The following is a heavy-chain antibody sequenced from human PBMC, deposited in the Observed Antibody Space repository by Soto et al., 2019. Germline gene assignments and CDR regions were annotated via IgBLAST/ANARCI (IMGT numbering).Heavy chain of an antibody. J-gene: IGHJ4*02. V-gene: IGHV4-4*07. CDR3: ARACSSNSCYDVFDY. CDR2: IYTSGST. Sequence: AXATLSLTCTVSGGTISSYYWSWIRQPSGKGLEWIGRIYTSGSTNYNPSLKSRVTMSVDTSKNQFSLKLSSVTAADTAVYYCARACSSNSCYDVFDYWGQGTLVTVSS. CDR1: GGTISSYY. D-gene: IGHD2-2*01.